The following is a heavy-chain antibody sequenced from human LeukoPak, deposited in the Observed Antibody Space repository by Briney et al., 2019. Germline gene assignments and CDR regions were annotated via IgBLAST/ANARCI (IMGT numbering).Heavy chain of an antibody. CDR3: ARGRCSSTSCYDRYYYGMDV. V-gene: IGHV1-2*04. CDR1: GYTFTGYY. D-gene: IGHD2-2*01. CDR2: INPNSGGT. J-gene: IGHJ6*02. Sequence: ASVKVSCKAPGYTFTGYYMHWVRQAPGQGREWMGWINPNSGGTNYAQKFQGWVTMTRDTSTSTAYMALSRLRSDDPAVYYCARGRCSSTSCYDRYYYGMDVWGQGTTVTVSS.